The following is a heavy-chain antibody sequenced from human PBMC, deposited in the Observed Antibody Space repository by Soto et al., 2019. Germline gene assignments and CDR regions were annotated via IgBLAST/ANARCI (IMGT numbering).Heavy chain of an antibody. D-gene: IGHD2-2*02. J-gene: IGHJ4*02. CDR2: IWYDGSNK. CDR3: ARERYCSRTSCHIFDY. V-gene: IGHV3-33*01. CDR1: GFTFSSYG. Sequence: PGGSLRLSCAASGFTFSSYGMHWVRQAPGKGLEWVAVIWYDGSNKYYADSVKGRFTISRDNSKNTLYLQMNSLRAEDTAVYYCARERYCSRTSCHIFDYWGQGPLVTVSS.